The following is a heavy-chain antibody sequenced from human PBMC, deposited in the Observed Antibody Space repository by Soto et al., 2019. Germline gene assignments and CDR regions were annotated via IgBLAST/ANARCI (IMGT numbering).Heavy chain of an antibody. CDR3: ARGDCSTTNYYQGDWLDP. CDR1: GFIFSSCW. D-gene: IGHD2-2*01. Sequence: GGSLRLSCAASGFIFSSCWMHWVRQAPGKGPVWVSRLNSGGRITNYADSVKGRFTVSRDNARNTMYLQMNSLRAEDTAMYYCARGDCSTTNYYQGDWLDPWGQGTLVTVSS. J-gene: IGHJ5*02. V-gene: IGHV3-74*01. CDR2: LNSGGRIT.